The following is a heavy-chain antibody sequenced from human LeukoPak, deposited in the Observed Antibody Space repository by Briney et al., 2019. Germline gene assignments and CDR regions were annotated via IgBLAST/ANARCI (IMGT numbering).Heavy chain of an antibody. V-gene: IGHV3-15*01. CDR2: IKSKTDGGTT. D-gene: IGHD3-22*01. Sequence: PGGSLRLSCAASGFTFSNAWMSWVRQAPGKGLEWVGRIKSKTDGGTTDYAAPVKGRFTISRDDSENTLYLQMNSLKTEDTAVYYCTTDPTVVVGGTHFDYWGQGTLVTVSS. J-gene: IGHJ4*02. CDR1: GFTFSNAW. CDR3: TTDPTVVVGGTHFDY.